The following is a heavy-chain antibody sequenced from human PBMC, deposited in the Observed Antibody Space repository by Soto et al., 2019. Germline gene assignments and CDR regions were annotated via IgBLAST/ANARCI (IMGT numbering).Heavy chain of an antibody. CDR2: IFHSGTT. CDR1: DGSISRGDNF. J-gene: IGHJ4*02. Sequence: SSETLSLTCSVSDGSISRGDNFWTWIRQYQKKSLEWMGYIFHSGTTYYNQSLKGRIIISIEKSKNQFSLRLTSVTAADSAVYFCAREPYLPKARNDFWGQGTLVTSPQ. V-gene: IGHV4-30-4*01. CDR3: AREPYLPKARNDF.